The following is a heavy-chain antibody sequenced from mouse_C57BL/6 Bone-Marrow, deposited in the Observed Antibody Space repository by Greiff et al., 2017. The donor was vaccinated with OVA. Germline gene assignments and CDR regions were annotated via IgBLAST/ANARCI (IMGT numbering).Heavy chain of an antibody. CDR1: GYTFTSYW. D-gene: IGHD1-1*01. J-gene: IGHJ1*03. V-gene: IGHV1-64*01. Sequence: QVHVKQPGAELVKPGASVKLSCKASGYTFTSYWMHWVKQRPGQGLEWIGMIHPNSGSTNYNEKFKSKATLTVDKSSSTAYMQLSSLTSEDSAVYYCASYYGSSYVGYFDVWGTGTTVTVSS. CDR3: ASYYGSSYVGYFDV. CDR2: IHPNSGST.